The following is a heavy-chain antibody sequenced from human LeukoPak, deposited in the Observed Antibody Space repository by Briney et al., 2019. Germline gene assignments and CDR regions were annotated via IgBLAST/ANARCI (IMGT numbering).Heavy chain of an antibody. CDR3: AREEALGSGSFDY. V-gene: IGHV4-59*01. CDR2: IYYSGST. Sequence: SETLSLTCTVSGGSISTYYWSWIRQPPGRGLEWIGYIYYSGSTSYNPSLKSRVTISVDTSKNQFSLKLSSVTAADTAVYYCAREEALGSGSFDYWGQGTLVTVSS. CDR1: GGSISTYY. J-gene: IGHJ4*02. D-gene: IGHD1-26*01.